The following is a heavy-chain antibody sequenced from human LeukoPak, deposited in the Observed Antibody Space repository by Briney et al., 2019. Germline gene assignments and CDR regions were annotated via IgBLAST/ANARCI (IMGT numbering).Heavy chain of an antibody. D-gene: IGHD2-2*01. J-gene: IGHJ4*02. CDR3: AKDLINIVVVPAARHFPVDY. CDR1: GFTFSSYG. Sequence: GGSLRLSCAASGFTFSSYGMHWVRQAPGKGLEWVAFIRYDGSNKYYADSVKGRFTISRDNSKNTLYLQMNSLRAEDTAVYYCAKDLINIVVVPAARHFPVDYWGQGTLVTVSS. V-gene: IGHV3-30*02. CDR2: IRYDGSNK.